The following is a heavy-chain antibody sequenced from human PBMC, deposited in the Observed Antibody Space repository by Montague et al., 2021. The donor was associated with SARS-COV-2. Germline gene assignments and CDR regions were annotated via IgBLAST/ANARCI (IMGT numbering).Heavy chain of an antibody. CDR1: GGSISSSNYF. D-gene: IGHD5-12*01. V-gene: IGHV4-39*07. CDR2: IYFGGGT. J-gene: IGHJ4*02. CDR3: ARDVGKGFSGYEAEGGFAD. Sequence: SETLSLTCTVSGGSISSSNYFWGWIRQPPGKGLEWIGSIYFGGGTYYNPSLKSRVTISVDTSKNQFSLKLTSVTAADTAVYLCARDVGKGFSGYEAEGGFADWGQGTLVSVSS.